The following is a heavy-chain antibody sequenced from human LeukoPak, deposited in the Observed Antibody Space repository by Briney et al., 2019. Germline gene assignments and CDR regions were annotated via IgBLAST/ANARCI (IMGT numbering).Heavy chain of an antibody. Sequence: GGSLRLSCAASGFTFSSYGMHWVRQAPGKGLEWVAFIRYDGSNKYYADSVKGRFTISRDNSKNTLYLQMNSLRAEDTAVYYCANVIAVAGTFDYWGQGTLVTVSS. CDR2: IRYDGSNK. J-gene: IGHJ4*02. D-gene: IGHD6-19*01. V-gene: IGHV3-30*02. CDR1: GFTFSSYG. CDR3: ANVIAVAGTFDY.